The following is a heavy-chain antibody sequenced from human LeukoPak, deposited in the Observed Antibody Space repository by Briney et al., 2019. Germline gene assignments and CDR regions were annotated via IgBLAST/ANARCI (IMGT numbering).Heavy chain of an antibody. Sequence: ASVKVSCKASGYTFTSYYMHWVRQAPGQGLECMGIINPSGGSTSYAQKFQGRVTMTRDTYTSTVYMELSSLRSEDTAVYYCAFSSSWYKYFQHWGQGTLVTVSS. V-gene: IGHV1-46*01. CDR2: INPSGGST. CDR3: AFSSSWYKYFQH. D-gene: IGHD6-13*01. J-gene: IGHJ1*01. CDR1: GYTFTSYY.